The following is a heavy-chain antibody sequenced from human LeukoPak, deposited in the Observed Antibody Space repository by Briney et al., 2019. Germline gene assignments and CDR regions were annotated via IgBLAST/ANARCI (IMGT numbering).Heavy chain of an antibody. CDR1: GFTFSSYA. CDR2: ISGSGGST. D-gene: IGHD2-2*01. Sequence: GGSLSLSCAASGFTFSSYAMSWVRQAPGKGLEWVSAISGSGGSTYYADSVKGRFTISRDNSKNTLYLQMNSLRAEDTAVYYCAKGGLPYCSSTSCSDAFDIWGQGTMVTVSS. V-gene: IGHV3-23*01. CDR3: AKGGLPYCSSTSCSDAFDI. J-gene: IGHJ3*02.